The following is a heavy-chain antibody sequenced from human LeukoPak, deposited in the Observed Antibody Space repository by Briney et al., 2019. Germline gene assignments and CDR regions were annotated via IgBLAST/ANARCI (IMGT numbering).Heavy chain of an antibody. CDR2: IYYSGST. V-gene: IGHV4-39*01. CDR3: ARQSSSWFPA. D-gene: IGHD6-13*01. CDR1: GGSISSSSYY. J-gene: IGHJ5*02. Sequence: SETLSLTCTVSGGSISSSSYYWGWIRQPPGKGLEWIGSIYYSGSTYYNPSLKSRVTISVDTSKNQFSLKLSSVTAADTAVYYCARQSSSWFPAWGQGTLVTVSS.